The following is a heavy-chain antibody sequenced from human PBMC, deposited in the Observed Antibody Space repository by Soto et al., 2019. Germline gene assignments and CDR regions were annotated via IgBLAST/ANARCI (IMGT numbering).Heavy chain of an antibody. J-gene: IGHJ4*02. V-gene: IGHV3-21*01. CDR2: ISSSGTYI. CDR1: GFPFGVYT. Sequence: GGSLRLSCETSGFPFGVYTMNWVRQAPGKGLEWVSSISSSGTYIDYADSVEGRFAISRDDAKNSVFLEMTSLRVDDTAVYYCAREGNYHEFWGQGTLVTVSS. CDR3: AREGNYHEF. D-gene: IGHD3-10*01.